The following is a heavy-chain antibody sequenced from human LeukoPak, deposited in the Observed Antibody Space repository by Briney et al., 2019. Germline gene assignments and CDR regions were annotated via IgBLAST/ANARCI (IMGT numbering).Heavy chain of an antibody. CDR3: AREGWAQLERRMN. J-gene: IGHJ4*02. CDR1: GFTFSSYA. V-gene: IGHV3-30*04. CDR2: ISYDGSNK. Sequence: GSLRLSCAASGFTFSSYAMHWVRQAPGKGLEWVAVISYDGSNKYYADSVKGRFTISRDNSKNTLYLQMNSLRAEDTAVYYCAREGWAQLERRMNWGQGTLVTVSS. D-gene: IGHD1-1*01.